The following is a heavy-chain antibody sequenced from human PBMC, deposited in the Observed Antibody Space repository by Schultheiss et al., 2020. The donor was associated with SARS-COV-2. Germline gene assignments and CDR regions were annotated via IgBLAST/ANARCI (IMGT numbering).Heavy chain of an antibody. Sequence: SETLSLTCTVSGGSVSSGSYYWGWIRQPPGKGLEWIGSIYNSGSTYYNPSLKSRVTISVDTSKNQFSLKLSSVTAADTAVYYCARGHCSGGSCYSSDWFDPWGQGTLVTVSS. V-gene: IGHV4-39*07. CDR2: IYNSGST. D-gene: IGHD2-15*01. CDR3: ARGHCSGGSCYSSDWFDP. CDR1: GGSVSSGSYY. J-gene: IGHJ5*02.